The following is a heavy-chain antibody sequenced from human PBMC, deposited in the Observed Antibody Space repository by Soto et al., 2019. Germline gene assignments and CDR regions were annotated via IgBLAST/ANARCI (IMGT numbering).Heavy chain of an antibody. CDR1: GFTFTTYA. J-gene: IGHJ4*02. CDR3: ASVKCFGGVRSCYDFDF. V-gene: IGHV3-30*04. Sequence: QVQLVESGGGVVQPGRSLRLSCAASGFTFTTYAIHWVRQAPGKGLEWVAIISNDGRDKNYADSVKGRFTISRDNSKNTLYLHMSTLRSDDMAVYDCASVKCFGGVRSCYDFDFWVQGNRVTVSS. D-gene: IGHD2-15*01. CDR2: ISNDGRDK.